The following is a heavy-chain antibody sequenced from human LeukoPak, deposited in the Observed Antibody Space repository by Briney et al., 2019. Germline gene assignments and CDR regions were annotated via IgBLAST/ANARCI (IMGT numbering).Heavy chain of an antibody. Sequence: PSETLSLTCTVSGGSISSSSYYWGWIRQPPGKGLEWIGSIYYSGSTYYNPSLKSRVTISVDTSKNQFSLKLSSVTAADTAVYYCARHGGNSLVYLDYWGQGTLVTVSS. CDR3: ARHGGNSLVYLDY. CDR2: IYYSGST. V-gene: IGHV4-39*07. CDR1: GGSISSSSYY. J-gene: IGHJ4*02. D-gene: IGHD4-23*01.